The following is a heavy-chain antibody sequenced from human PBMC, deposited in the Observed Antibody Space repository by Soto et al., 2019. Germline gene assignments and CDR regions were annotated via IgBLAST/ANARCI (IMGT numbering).Heavy chain of an antibody. Sequence: QVQLQQWGAGLLKPSETLSLTCAVYGGSFSGYYWNWIRQPPGKGLEWIGEINHSGTTNYNRSLKSRVTMSVATSKNQFSLKLNSVTAADTAVYYCAGSTAYYHFGMDVWGQGTTVTVPS. J-gene: IGHJ6*02. D-gene: IGHD3-10*01. CDR2: INHSGTT. CDR3: AGSTAYYHFGMDV. CDR1: GGSFSGYY. V-gene: IGHV4-34*01.